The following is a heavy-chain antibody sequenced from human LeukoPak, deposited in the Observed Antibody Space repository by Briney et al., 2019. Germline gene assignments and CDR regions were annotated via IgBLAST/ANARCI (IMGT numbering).Heavy chain of an antibody. CDR3: VSEIYDSSGPPI. V-gene: IGHV5-10-1*01. D-gene: IGHD3-22*01. CDR2: IGPSDSYT. CDR1: GYSFTSYW. J-gene: IGHJ3*02. Sequence: GESLKISCKGSGYSFTSYWISWVRQMPGKGLEWMGRIGPSDSYTNYSPSLQGHVTISADKSISTAYVQWSSLKASDTAMYYCVSEIYDSSGPPIWGQGTMVTVSS.